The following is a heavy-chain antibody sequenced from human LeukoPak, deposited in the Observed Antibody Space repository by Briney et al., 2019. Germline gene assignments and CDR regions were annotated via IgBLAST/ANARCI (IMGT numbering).Heavy chain of an antibody. D-gene: IGHD3-16*01. Sequence: PGGSLRLSCAASGFTIGLYAMYWVRQGPGRGLEWVAVIKADGSGTFYADSVKGRFTTSRDNNKNSLYLQMNSLTSEDIVLYYSTPCAFYHHLDVWGQGTTVIVSS. J-gene: IGHJ6*02. CDR1: GFTIGLYA. V-gene: IGHV3-43*02. CDR3: TPCAFYHHLDV. CDR2: IKADGSGT.